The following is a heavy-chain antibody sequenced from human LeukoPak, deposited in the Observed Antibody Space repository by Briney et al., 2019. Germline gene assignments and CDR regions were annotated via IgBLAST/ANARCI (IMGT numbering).Heavy chain of an antibody. CDR1: GGSISSYY. J-gene: IGHJ4*02. CDR3: ARASYDSSGYYYMGGTYYFDY. Sequence: SETLSLTCAVSGGSISSYYWSWIRQPPGKGLEWIGYIYYSGSTNYNPSLKSRVTISVDTSKNQFSLKLSSVTAADTAVYYCARASYDSSGYYYMGGTYYFDYWGQGTLVTVSS. V-gene: IGHV4-59*01. CDR2: IYYSGST. D-gene: IGHD3-22*01.